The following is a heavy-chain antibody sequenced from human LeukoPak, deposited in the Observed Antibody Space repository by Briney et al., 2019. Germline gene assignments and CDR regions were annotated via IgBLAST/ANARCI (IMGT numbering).Heavy chain of an antibody. D-gene: IGHD1-26*01. CDR3: ARPIVEWEALGRAFDI. Sequence: SETLSLTCAVSGGSISSGGYSWSWIRQYPGEGLEWIGEINPSGSINYNPSLKSRVIMSVETSRNQFSLKLTSVTAADTAVYYCARPIVEWEALGRAFDIWGQGTMVTVSS. CDR1: GGSISSGGYS. V-gene: IGHV4-30-2*06. J-gene: IGHJ3*02. CDR2: INPSGSI.